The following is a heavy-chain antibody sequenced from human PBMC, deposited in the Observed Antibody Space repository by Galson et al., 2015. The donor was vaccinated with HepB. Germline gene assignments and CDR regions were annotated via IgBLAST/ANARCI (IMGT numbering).Heavy chain of an antibody. D-gene: IGHD5-18*01. CDR2: INAGNGNT. CDR3: ARDQDSYALRGNWFDP. Sequence: SVKVSCKASGYTFTSYAMHWVRQAPGQRLEWMGWINAGNGNTKYSQKFQGRVTITRDTSASTAYMELSSLRSEDTAVYYCARDQDSYALRGNWFDPWGQGTLVTVSS. V-gene: IGHV1-3*01. J-gene: IGHJ5*02. CDR1: GYTFTSYA.